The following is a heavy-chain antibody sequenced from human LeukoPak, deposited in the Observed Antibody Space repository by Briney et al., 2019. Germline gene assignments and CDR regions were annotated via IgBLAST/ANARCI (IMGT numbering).Heavy chain of an antibody. D-gene: IGHD4-17*01. Sequence: AGGSLRLSCAASGFTFSDYYMSWIRQAPGKGLEWVSYISSSGSTIYYADSVKGRFTISRDNAKNSLYLQMNSLRAEDTAVYYCARESSWEVTSKDNFDYWGQGTLVTVSS. CDR3: ARESSWEVTSKDNFDY. CDR2: ISSSGSTI. J-gene: IGHJ4*02. V-gene: IGHV3-11*01. CDR1: GFTFSDYY.